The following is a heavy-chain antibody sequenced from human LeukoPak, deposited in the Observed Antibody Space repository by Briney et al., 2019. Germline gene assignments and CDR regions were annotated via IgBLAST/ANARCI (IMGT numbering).Heavy chain of an antibody. CDR1: NSSIDTAYY. J-gene: IGHJ6*03. CDR2: IYYSGST. V-gene: IGHV4-38-2*02. D-gene: IGHD6-13*01. Sequence: PSETLSLTCTVSNSSIDTAYYWAWIRQPPGKGLEWIANIYYSGSTYYNPSLKSRVTISVDTSKNQFSLKLSSVTAADTAVYYCARDGAGRYSSSWYYYYYYMDVWGKGTTVTISS. CDR3: ARDGAGRYSSSWYYYYYYMDV.